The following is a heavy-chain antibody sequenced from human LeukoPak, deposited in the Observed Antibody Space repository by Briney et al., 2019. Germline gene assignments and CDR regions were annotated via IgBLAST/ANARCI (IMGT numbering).Heavy chain of an antibody. Sequence: GGSLRLSCAASGFTFSSYGMHWVGQAPGKGLEWVAFIRYDGSNKYYADSVKGRFTISRDNSKNTLYLQMNSLRAEDTAVYYCAKEDRTVSQYGDWGYWGQGTLVTVSS. J-gene: IGHJ4*02. V-gene: IGHV3-30*02. CDR1: GFTFSSYG. D-gene: IGHD4-17*01. CDR3: AKEDRTVSQYGDWGY. CDR2: IRYDGSNK.